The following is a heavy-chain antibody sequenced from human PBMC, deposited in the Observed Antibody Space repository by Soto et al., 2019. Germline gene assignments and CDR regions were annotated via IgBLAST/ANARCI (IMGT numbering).Heavy chain of an antibody. V-gene: IGHV5-51*01. J-gene: IGHJ3*02. Sequence: PGESLKISCKGSGYSFTSYWIGWVRQMPGKGLEWMGILYPGDSDTRYSPSFQGQGTISADKSISTAYLQWSSLKASDSAMYCRARSIVGATLAFDIWGQGTLVTVSS. D-gene: IGHD1-26*01. CDR1: GYSFTSYW. CDR2: LYPGDSDT. CDR3: ARSIVGATLAFDI.